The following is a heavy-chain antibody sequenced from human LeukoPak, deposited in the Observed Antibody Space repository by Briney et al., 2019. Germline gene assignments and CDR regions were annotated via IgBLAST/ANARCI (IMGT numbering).Heavy chain of an antibody. J-gene: IGHJ4*02. Sequence: GASVKVSCKASGYTFTTYYMHWVRQAPGQGLEWMGIINPSGGSTTYAQKFQGRVTMTRDTSTSTVYMELSSQRSEDTAVFFCARAFTVRSRIDYWGQGTLVTVSS. D-gene: IGHD4-11*01. CDR1: GYTFTTYY. V-gene: IGHV1-46*01. CDR2: INPSGGST. CDR3: ARAFTVRSRIDY.